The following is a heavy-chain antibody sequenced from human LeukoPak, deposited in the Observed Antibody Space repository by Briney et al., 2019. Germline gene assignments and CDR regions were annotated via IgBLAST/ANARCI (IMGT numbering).Heavy chain of an antibody. CDR3: ARAAGYCSSTTCSADFDY. V-gene: IGHV1-2*02. CDR2: INPKSGGT. D-gene: IGHD2-2*01. Sequence: GASVKVSCKASGYTFTGYYMHWMQQAPGQGLEWMGWINPKSGGTNYAQKFQGRVTMTRDTSISTAYMELSRLRSDDTAVYYCARAAGYCSSTTCSADFDYWGQGALVTVSS. CDR1: GYTFTGYY. J-gene: IGHJ4*02.